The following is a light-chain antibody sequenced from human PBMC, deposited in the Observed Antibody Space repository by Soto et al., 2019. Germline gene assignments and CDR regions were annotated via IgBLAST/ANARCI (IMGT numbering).Light chain of an antibody. CDR1: QSVSSY. CDR2: ATS. J-gene: IGKJ4*01. Sequence: IVMTQSPATLSVTPVQRATLSCGGRQSVSSYLAWYQQPPGQAPRLLIYATSTRATGIPARFSGSASGTEFTLTISRLQSEDFAVYYCQQYNNWPLTFGGGTKVDIK. CDR3: QQYNNWPLT. V-gene: IGKV3-15*01.